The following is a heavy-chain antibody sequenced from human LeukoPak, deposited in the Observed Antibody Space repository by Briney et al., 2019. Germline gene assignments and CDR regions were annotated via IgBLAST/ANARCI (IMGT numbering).Heavy chain of an antibody. V-gene: IGHV1-18*03. CDR2: ISAYNGNT. D-gene: IGHD3-3*01. CDR3: ARAPITIFGVVITGYYGMDV. CDR1: GYTFTSYG. Sequence: GASVKVSCKASGYTFTSYGISWVRQAPGQGLEWMGWISAYNGNTNYAQKLQGRVTMTTDTSTSTAYMELRSLRSDDMAVYYCARAPITIFGVVITGYYGMDVWGQGTTVTVSS. J-gene: IGHJ6*02.